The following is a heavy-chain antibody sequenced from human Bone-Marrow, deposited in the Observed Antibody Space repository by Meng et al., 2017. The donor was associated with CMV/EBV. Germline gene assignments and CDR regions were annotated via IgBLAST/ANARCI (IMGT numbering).Heavy chain of an antibody. D-gene: IGHD4-17*01. V-gene: IGHV3-30*02. J-gene: IGHJ6*02. CDR1: GFTFSSYG. CDR3: AKDGFAGDPRYYGMDV. CDR2: IRYDGSNK. Sequence: GGSLRLSCAASGFTFSSYGMHWVRQAPGKGLEWVAFIRYDGSNKYYADPVKGRFTISRDNSKNTLYLQMNSLRAEDTAVYYCAKDGFAGDPRYYGMDVWGQGTTVTVSS.